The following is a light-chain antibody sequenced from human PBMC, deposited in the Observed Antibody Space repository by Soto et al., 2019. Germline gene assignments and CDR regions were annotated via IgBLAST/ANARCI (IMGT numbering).Light chain of an antibody. CDR1: QSVSSN. V-gene: IGKV3-15*01. J-gene: IGKJ1*01. CDR2: GAS. Sequence: EIVMTQSAATLSVSPGERATLSCRASQSVSSNLAWYQQKPGQAPRLLIYGASTRATGIPARFSGSVSGTDFTLTFSSLQSEDFAVYYCQQYNNWPTWTFGKGTKVDIK. CDR3: QQYNNWPTWT.